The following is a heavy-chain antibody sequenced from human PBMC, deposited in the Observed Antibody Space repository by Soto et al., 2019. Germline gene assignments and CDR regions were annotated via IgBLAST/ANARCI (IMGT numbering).Heavy chain of an antibody. CDR2: ISYDGSKK. V-gene: IGHV3-30*18. CDR3: AKDMGVVGWLHGMDV. Sequence: QVQLVESGGGVVQPGRSLRLSCAASGFTFSSYSMHWVRQAPGKGLEWVAVISYDGSKKNYADSVKGQFTNTRDNSKNTLYLQMSSLRAEDTAVYYCAKDMGVVGWLHGMDVWGQGTTVTVSS. CDR1: GFTFSSYS. J-gene: IGHJ6*02. D-gene: IGHD1-26*01.